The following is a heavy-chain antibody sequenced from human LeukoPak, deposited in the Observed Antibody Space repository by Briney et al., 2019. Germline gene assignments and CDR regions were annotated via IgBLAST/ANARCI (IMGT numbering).Heavy chain of an antibody. CDR2: IYRSGST. V-gene: IGHV4-38-2*01. CDR3: ARAPTSSTSSSSPFDI. D-gene: IGHD2-2*01. J-gene: IGHJ3*02. Sequence: SETLSLTCGVSGSSISSADYWGWIRQPPGAGLEWIGSIYRSGSTYYNPSLKSRVTMSVDTSKNQFSLKLTSVTVADTALYYCARAPTSSTSSSSPFDIWGQGTMVTVSS. CDR1: GSSISSADY.